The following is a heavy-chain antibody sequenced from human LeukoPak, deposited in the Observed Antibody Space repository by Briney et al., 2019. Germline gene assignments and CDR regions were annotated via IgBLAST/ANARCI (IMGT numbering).Heavy chain of an antibody. D-gene: IGHD6-19*01. CDR2: IYHSGST. V-gene: IGHV4-4*02. CDR1: GASITNDNW. J-gene: IGHJ1*01. CDR3: AANGWYCLDH. Sequence: SGTLSLTCAVSGASITNDNWWSWVRQTPGKGLGWIGEIYHSGSTSYHPYLKNRVNISVDKSNHRCSLRLASVTAADSAMYYCAANGWYCLDHWGQGALVTVSS.